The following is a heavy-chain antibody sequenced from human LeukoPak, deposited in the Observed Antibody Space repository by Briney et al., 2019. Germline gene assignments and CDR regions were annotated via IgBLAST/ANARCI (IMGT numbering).Heavy chain of an antibody. J-gene: IGHJ4*02. CDR3: ARVTGYMIEDYFDY. Sequence: ASVKVSCKASGYTFTGYYMHWVRQAPGQGLELMGWINPNSGGTNYAQKFQGRVTMTRDTSISTAYMELSRLRSDDTAVYYCARVTGYMIEDYFDYWGQGTLVTVSS. CDR1: GYTFTGYY. V-gene: IGHV1-2*02. D-gene: IGHD3-22*01. CDR2: INPNSGGT.